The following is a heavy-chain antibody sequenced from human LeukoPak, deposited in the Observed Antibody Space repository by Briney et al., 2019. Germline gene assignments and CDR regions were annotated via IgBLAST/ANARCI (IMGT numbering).Heavy chain of an antibody. CDR1: GFTFSSYA. D-gene: IGHD2-15*01. J-gene: IGHJ4*02. CDR3: AREAAAASFDY. CDR2: ISYDGSNK. Sequence: PGGSLRLSCAASGFTFSSYAMHWVRQAPGKGLEWVAVISYDGSNKYYADSVKGRFTIFRDNSKNTLYLQMNSLRAEDTAVYYCAREAAAASFDYWGQGTLVTVSS. V-gene: IGHV3-30*04.